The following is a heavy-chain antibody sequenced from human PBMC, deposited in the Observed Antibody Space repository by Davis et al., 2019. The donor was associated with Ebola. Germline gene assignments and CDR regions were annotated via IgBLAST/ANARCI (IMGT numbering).Heavy chain of an antibody. D-gene: IGHD3-3*01. V-gene: IGHV3-53*01. Sequence: GESLKLSCVASGFSVSTSFMNWVRQAPGKGLQWVSVISNDGATYYAESVKGRFTISRDISKNTLSLQMNSLRADDTAVYYCARDCCTSGWFGYWGQGTLVTV. CDR2: ISNDGAT. J-gene: IGHJ5*01. CDR3: ARDCCTSGWFGY. CDR1: GFSVSTSF.